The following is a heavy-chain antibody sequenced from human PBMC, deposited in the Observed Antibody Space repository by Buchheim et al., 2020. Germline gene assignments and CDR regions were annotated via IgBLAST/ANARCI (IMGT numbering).Heavy chain of an antibody. V-gene: IGHV3-21*01. CDR3: AGAADVRYYYGMDV. CDR2: ISSSSSYI. J-gene: IGHJ6*02. D-gene: IGHD6-13*01. CDR1: GFTFSRYS. Sequence: EVQLVESGGGLVKPGGSLRLSCAASGFTFSRYSMNWVRQAPGKGLEWVSSISSSSSYIYYADSVKGRFTISRDHAKNSLHLQMNSLRAEDTAVYYCAGAADVRYYYGMDVWGQGTT.